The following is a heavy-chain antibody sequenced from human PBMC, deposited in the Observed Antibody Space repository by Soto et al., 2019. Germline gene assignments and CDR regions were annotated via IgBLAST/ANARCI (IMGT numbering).Heavy chain of an antibody. CDR2: VYHTGRT. Sequence: PDTMSLTCTVSGLSFKSGICSWSWIRQPPGKGLEWIGYVYHTGRTSYNPSLKSRVSISMDTSKNQFSLNLDSVTAADTAVYFCARDFAYFDSWGQGTLVTVS. CDR3: ARDFAYFDS. CDR1: GLSFKSGICS. V-gene: IGHV4-61*01. D-gene: IGHD3-3*01. J-gene: IGHJ4*02.